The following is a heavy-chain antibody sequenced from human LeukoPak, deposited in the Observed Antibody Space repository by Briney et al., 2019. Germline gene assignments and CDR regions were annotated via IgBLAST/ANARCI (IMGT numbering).Heavy chain of an antibody. J-gene: IGHJ4*02. Sequence: GGSLRLSCTASGFIFSNDGMSCVRQAPGKGLEWVSAISGSGGSTYYADSVKGRFTVSRDNSKTTLYLLMNSLRAEDTAVYYCAKDRLLNCRGDCYIFDYWGQGTVVTVSS. CDR2: ISGSGGST. D-gene: IGHD2-21*02. V-gene: IGHV3-23*01. CDR3: AKDRLLNCRGDCYIFDY. CDR1: GFIFSNDG.